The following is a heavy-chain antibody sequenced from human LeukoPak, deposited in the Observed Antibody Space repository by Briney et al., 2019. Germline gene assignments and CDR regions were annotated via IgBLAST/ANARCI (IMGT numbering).Heavy chain of an antibody. CDR1: GFTFSSYA. D-gene: IGHD6-19*01. V-gene: IGHV3-30*04. J-gene: IGHJ6*02. Sequence: GGSLRLSCAASGFTFSSYAMHWVRQAPGKGLEWVAVISYDGSNKYYADSVKGRFTISRDNNKNTLYLQMNSLRAEDTAVYYCARVLYSSGWYHLYETYSYYYGMDVWGQGTTVTVSS. CDR2: ISYDGSNK. CDR3: ARVLYSSGWYHLYETYSYYYGMDV.